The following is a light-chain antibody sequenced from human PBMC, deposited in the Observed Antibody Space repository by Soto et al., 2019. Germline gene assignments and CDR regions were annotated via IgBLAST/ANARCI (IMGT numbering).Light chain of an antibody. CDR1: SSNIGAGYD. CDR2: GNS. J-gene: IGLJ2*01. V-gene: IGLV1-40*01. CDR3: RSYDSSLSGPVV. Sequence: QSVLTQPPSVSGAPGQRVTISCTGSSSNIGAGYDVHWYQQLPGTAPKLLIYGNSNRPSGVPDRFSGSKSGTSASLAITWLQAEDEADYYCRSYDSSLSGPVVVGGGTQPTVL.